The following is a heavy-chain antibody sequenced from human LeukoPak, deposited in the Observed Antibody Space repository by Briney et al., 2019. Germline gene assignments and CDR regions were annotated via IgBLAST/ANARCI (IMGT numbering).Heavy chain of an antibody. V-gene: IGHV3-66*01. Sequence: GGSLRLSCAASGFTVSSNYMSWVRQAPGKGLEWVSVIYSGGSTYYADSVKGRFTISRDNSKNTLHLQMNSLRAEDTAIYYCAKDKLWGEDYFDYWGQGTLVTVSS. J-gene: IGHJ4*02. CDR3: AKDKLWGEDYFDY. CDR1: GFTVSSNY. CDR2: IYSGGST. D-gene: IGHD3-16*01.